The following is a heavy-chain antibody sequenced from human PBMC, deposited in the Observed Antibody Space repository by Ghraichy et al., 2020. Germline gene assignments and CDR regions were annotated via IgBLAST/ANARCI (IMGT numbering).Heavy chain of an antibody. CDR2: IKQDGSEK. CDR3: ASLDTATVRGGAY. CDR1: GFTFTTYS. Sequence: GGSLRLSCAASGFTFTTYSFNWVRQAPGKGLEWVTNIKQDGSEKYYVDSVKGRFTISRDNAKNSLYLQMNSLRAEDTAVYYCASLDTATVRGGAYWGQGTPVTVSS. V-gene: IGHV3-7*01. J-gene: IGHJ4*02. D-gene: IGHD5-18*01.